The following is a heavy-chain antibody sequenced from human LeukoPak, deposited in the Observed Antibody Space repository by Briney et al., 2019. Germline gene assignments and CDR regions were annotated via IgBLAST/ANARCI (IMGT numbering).Heavy chain of an antibody. CDR2: IYYSGST. V-gene: IGHV4-59*08. CDR1: GGSISSYY. J-gene: IGHJ4*02. D-gene: IGHD5-12*01. CDR3: ARGGLH. Sequence: SETLSLTCTVSGGSISSYYWSWIRQPPGKGLEWIGYIYYSGSTNYNPSLKSRVTISVDTSKNQFSLKLSSVTAADTAVYYCARGGLHWGQGTLVTVSS.